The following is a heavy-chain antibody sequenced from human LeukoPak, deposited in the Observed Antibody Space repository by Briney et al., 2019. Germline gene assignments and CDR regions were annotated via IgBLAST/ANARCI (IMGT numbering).Heavy chain of an antibody. CDR1: GYTFTGYY. D-gene: IGHD3-22*01. CDR3: ARIYYDSRGYLEGPTGLDP. V-gene: IGHV1-2*02. Sequence: GASVKVSCKASGYTFTGYYMHWVRQAPGQGLEWMGWINPNSGGTNYAQKFQGRVTITRDTSASTAYMELSSLRSEDTAVYYCARIYYDSRGYLEGPTGLDPWGQGTLVTVSS. J-gene: IGHJ5*02. CDR2: INPNSGGT.